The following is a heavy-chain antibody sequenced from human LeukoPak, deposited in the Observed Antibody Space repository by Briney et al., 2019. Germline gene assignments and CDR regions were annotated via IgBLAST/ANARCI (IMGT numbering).Heavy chain of an antibody. Sequence: SETLSLTCTVSGGSISSYYWSWIRQPPGKGLEWIGYIYYSGSTNYNPSLKSRVTISVDTSKNQFSLKLSSVTAADTAVYYCARGSQRDFWRGEYYFDYWGQGTLVTVSS. CDR1: GGSISSYY. J-gene: IGHJ4*02. D-gene: IGHD3-3*01. CDR2: IYYSGST. CDR3: ARGSQRDFWRGEYYFDY. V-gene: IGHV4-59*08.